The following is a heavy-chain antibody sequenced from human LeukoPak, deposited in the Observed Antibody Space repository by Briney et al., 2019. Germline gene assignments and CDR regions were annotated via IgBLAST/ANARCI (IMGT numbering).Heavy chain of an antibody. J-gene: IGHJ3*02. D-gene: IGHD3-16*01. CDR3: ARGRGSSPYDAFDI. CDR1: GYTFIGYC. CDR2: INPKSGDT. Sequence: ASVKVSCEASGYTFIGYCMHWVRQAPGQGLEWMGWINPKSGDTNYAQNLQGRVTVTRDTSISTAYIDLSRLRSDDTAIYYCARGRGSSPYDAFDIWGQGTMVTVSS. V-gene: IGHV1-2*02.